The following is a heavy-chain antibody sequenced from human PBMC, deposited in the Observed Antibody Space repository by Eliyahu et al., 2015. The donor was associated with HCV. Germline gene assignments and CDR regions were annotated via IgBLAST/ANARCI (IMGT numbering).Heavy chain of an antibody. D-gene: IGHD6-13*01. CDR2: ISGTGGST. Sequence: EVQLVESGGGLVQPGGSLRLSCAASGFXFSSYAMSWVRQAPGKGLEWVSAISGTGGSTYYADSVKGRFTISRDNSKNTLYLQMNSLRAADTAVYYCAKDHSTWPYYFDYWGQGTLVTVSS. J-gene: IGHJ4*02. CDR3: AKDHSTWPYYFDY. CDR1: GFXFSSYA. V-gene: IGHV3-23*04.